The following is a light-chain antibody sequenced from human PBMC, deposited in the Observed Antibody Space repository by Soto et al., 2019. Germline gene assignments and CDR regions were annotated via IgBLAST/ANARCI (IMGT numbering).Light chain of an antibody. CDR1: QSVLYSSNNKNY. CDR3: QQYESTPPA. Sequence: DIVMTQSPDSLAVSLGERATINCKSSQSVLYSSNNKNYLAWYQQRPGQPPKLLIYWASTRESGVPDRFNGGGSGTDFTLTITSLQAEDVAVYYCQQYESTPPAFGQGTKLEIK. J-gene: IGKJ2*01. CDR2: WAS. V-gene: IGKV4-1*01.